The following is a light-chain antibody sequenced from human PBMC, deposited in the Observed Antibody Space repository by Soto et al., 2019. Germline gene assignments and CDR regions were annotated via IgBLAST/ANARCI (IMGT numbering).Light chain of an antibody. CDR2: EVT. CDR3: CSYAGSYTWV. CDR1: NNDVGSRNL. J-gene: IGLJ3*02. Sequence: QSVLTQPASVSGSPRQSITISCTGTNNDVGSRNLVSWYQQHPGKAPKLIIYEVTKWPSGVSNRFSASKSGNTASLTIFGLQAEDEADYYCCSYAGSYTWVFGGGTKVTVL. V-gene: IGLV2-23*02.